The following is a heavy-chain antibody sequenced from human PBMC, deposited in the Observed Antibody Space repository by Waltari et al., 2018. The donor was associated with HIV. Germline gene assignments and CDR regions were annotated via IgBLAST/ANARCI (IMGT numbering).Heavy chain of an antibody. CDR1: GFTVSSNY. CDR2: IYSGGST. V-gene: IGHV3-53*01. CDR3: AREISRGSSGWYDY. D-gene: IGHD6-19*01. J-gene: IGHJ4*02. Sequence: EVQLVESGGGLIQPGGSLRLSCAASGFTVSSNYMSWVRQAPGKGLEWVSVIYSGGSTYYADSVKGRFTISRDNSKNTLYLQMNSLRAEDTAVYYCAREISRGSSGWYDYWGQGTLVTVSS.